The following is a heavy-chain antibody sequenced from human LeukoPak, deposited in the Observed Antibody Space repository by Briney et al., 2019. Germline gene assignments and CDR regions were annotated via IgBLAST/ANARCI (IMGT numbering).Heavy chain of an antibody. D-gene: IGHD1/OR15-1a*01. CDR1: GFTGITIH. V-gene: IGHV3-53*01. CDR3: ARGVEQMAADTLAY. J-gene: IGHJ4*02. CDR2: IYRDGNT. Sequence: PGVPVTLPCAASGFTGITIHRTWLRQAPGEGLVGLSVIYRDGNTKYAASAQDRFTISSDNSNNSMYLEMNNLRPDETAVSYCARGVEQMAADTLAYWGQGTMVTVS.